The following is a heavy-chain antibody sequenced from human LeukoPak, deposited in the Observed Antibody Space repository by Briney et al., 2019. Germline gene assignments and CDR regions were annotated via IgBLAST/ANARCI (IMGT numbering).Heavy chain of an antibody. Sequence: PGRSLRLSCAASGFTFSSYAMHWVRQAPGKGLEWVAVISYDGSNKYYADSVKGRFTISRDNSKNTLYPQMNSLRAEDTAVYYCARSRCSGGSCYSGGYYYGMDVWGQGTTVTVSS. V-gene: IGHV3-30*04. CDR2: ISYDGSNK. CDR3: ARSRCSGGSCYSGGYYYGMDV. J-gene: IGHJ6*02. CDR1: GFTFSSYA. D-gene: IGHD2-15*01.